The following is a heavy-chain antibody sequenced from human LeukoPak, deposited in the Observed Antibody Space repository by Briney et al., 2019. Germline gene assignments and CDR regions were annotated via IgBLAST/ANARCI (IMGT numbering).Heavy chain of an antibody. J-gene: IGHJ4*02. Sequence: SGTLSLTCAVSGGSISSSNWWGWIRQPPGKGLEWIGYISYSGNTYYNPSLKSRVTMSVDTSKNQFSLKLSSVTAVDTAVYYCARRVIGGYYNDYWGQGTLVTVSS. CDR1: GGSISSSNW. CDR3: ARRVIGGYYNDY. D-gene: IGHD3-22*01. CDR2: ISYSGNT. V-gene: IGHV4-28*01.